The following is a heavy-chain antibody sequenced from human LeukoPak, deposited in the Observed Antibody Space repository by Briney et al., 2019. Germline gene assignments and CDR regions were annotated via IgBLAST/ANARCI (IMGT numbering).Heavy chain of an antibody. CDR1: GFTFSDYS. CDR3: ARGRGTGYNLDY. V-gene: IGHV3-48*04. Sequence: GGSLRLSCAASGFTFSDYSMNWVRQAPGKGLEWVSYIGGRTTTIDYADSVKGRFTISRGNAKNSLYLQMNSLRAEDTAVYYCARGRGTGYNLDYWGQGALVTVSS. CDR2: IGGRTTTI. D-gene: IGHD5-24*01. J-gene: IGHJ4*02.